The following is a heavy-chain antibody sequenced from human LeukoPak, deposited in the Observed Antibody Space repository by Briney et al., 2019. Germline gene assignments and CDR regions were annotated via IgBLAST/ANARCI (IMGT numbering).Heavy chain of an antibody. J-gene: IGHJ4*02. CDR1: GYIFSNFW. CDR3: ARPSQVVVGSSVGLFDY. CDR2: IYPGDSET. Sequence: GESLKISCTGSGYIFSNFWIGWVRQMPGKGLEWMGIIYPGDSETTYSPSFQGQVTISADKSMNTAYLHWRSLKASDTAIYYCARPSQVVVGSSVGLFDYWGQGTLVTVSS. V-gene: IGHV5-51*01. D-gene: IGHD3-22*01.